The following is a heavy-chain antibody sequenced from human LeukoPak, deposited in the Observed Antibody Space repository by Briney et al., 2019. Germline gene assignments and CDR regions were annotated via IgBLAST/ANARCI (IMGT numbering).Heavy chain of an antibody. CDR1: GFTFSSYW. Sequence: GGSLRLSCAVSGFTFSSYWMSWGRQAPGKGLEGVTNIKEDGIEKYYVDSVKGRFTISRDNTKNSLFLQMSSPRAAETAVYYRVRALSVNTYSSTLKTNYMDVSGQGSTLTVSS. D-gene: IGHD6-13*01. V-gene: IGHV3-7*01. J-gene: IGHJ6*01. CDR3: VRALSVNTYSSTLKTNYMDV. CDR2: IKEDGIEK.